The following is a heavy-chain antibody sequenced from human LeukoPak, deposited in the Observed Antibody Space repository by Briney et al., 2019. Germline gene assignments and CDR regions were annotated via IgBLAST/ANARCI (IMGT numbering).Heavy chain of an antibody. CDR2: IYYSGST. Sequence: SETLSLTCSVSGGSISSYYWNWIRQPPGKGLEWIGYIYYSGSTNYNPSLKSRVTISVDTSKDQFSLKLSSVTAADTAVYYCARQGYYYYGMDVWGQGTTVTVSS. CDR1: GGSISSYY. V-gene: IGHV4-59*08. CDR3: ARQGYYYYGMDV. J-gene: IGHJ6*02.